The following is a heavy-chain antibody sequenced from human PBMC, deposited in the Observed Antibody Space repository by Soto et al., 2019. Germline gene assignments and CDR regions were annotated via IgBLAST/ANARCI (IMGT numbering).Heavy chain of an antibody. CDR2: IYYSGST. J-gene: IGHJ4*02. CDR3: ARDSTVTTKTD. Sequence: QVQLQESGPGLVKPSQTLSLTCTVSGGPISSGGYYWSWIRQHPGKGLEWIGYIYYSGSTYYRPSLKSRVTMSVDTSKNQFSLKLSSVTDADTGVYYCARDSTVTTKTDWGQGTLVTVSS. V-gene: IGHV4-31*03. D-gene: IGHD4-17*01. CDR1: GGPISSGGYY.